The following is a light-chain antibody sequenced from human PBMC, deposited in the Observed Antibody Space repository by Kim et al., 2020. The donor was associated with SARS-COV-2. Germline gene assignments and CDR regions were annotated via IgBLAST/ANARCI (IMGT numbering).Light chain of an antibody. CDR3: HKYGGS. J-gene: IGKJ2*01. CDR2: DAS. V-gene: IGKV1-5*01. Sequence: STLSASVGDRVTITCRTSQSISWWLAWYQVKPGKVPKLLIYDASNLESGVPSRFSGSGSGTEFTLAISNLQPDDSATYYCHKYGGSFGQGTKLEI. CDR1: QSISWW.